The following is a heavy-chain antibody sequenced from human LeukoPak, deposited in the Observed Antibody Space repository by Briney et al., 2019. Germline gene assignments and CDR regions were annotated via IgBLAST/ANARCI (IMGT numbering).Heavy chain of an antibody. D-gene: IGHD5-12*01. CDR3: ARGDDYKSTLFDY. J-gene: IGHJ4*02. CDR1: GGSISSSNW. V-gene: IGHV4-4*02. CDR2: IYHSGST. Sequence: SETLSLTCAVSGGSISSSNWWSWVRQPPGKGLEWIGEIYHSGSTNYNPSLKSRVTISVDKSKKQFSLKLTSATAADTAVYYCARGDDYKSTLFDYWGQGTLVTVSS.